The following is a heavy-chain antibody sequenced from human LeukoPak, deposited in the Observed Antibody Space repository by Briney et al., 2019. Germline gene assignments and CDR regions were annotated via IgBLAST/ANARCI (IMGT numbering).Heavy chain of an antibody. D-gene: IGHD3-22*01. CDR2: IWYDGTNK. V-gene: IGHV3-33*01. CDR3: ARAAYDSSGYLTL. Sequence: GGSLRLSCVAAGFTFSSYGMHWVRQAPGKGLEWVAVIWYDGTNKYYADSVKGRFTISRDSSKNTLYLQMNSLRAEDTAVYYCARAAYDSSGYLTLWGQGTLVTVSS. CDR1: GFTFSSYG. J-gene: IGHJ4*02.